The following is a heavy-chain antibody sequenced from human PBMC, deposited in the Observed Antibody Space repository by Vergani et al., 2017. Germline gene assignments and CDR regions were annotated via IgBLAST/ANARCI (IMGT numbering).Heavy chain of an antibody. J-gene: IGHJ6*03. D-gene: IGHD3-10*01. CDR1: GYTLTELS. CDR3: ATGPKQRTILSXGSFVGESDYYCYYYMDV. CDR2: FAPEDGET. Sequence: QVQLVQSGAEVKKPGASVKVSCKVSGYTLTELSMHWVRQAPGKGLEWMGGFAPEDGETIYAQKFQGRVTMTEDTATDTAYMELSSLRSEDTAVYYCATGPKQRTILSXGSFVGESDYYCYYYMDVWGKGTTVTVSS. V-gene: IGHV1-24*01.